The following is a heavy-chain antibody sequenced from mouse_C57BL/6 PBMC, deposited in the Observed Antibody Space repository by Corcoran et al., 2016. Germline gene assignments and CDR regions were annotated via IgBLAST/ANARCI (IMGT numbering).Heavy chain of an antibody. D-gene: IGHD1-1*01. CDR2: IYPGDGDT. J-gene: IGHJ4*01. V-gene: IGHV1-80*01. CDR3: ARLEITTVVGGMDY. CDR1: GYAFSSYW. Sequence: QVQLQQSGAELVKPGASVKISCKASGYAFSSYWMNWVKQRPGKGLEWIGQIYPGDGDTNYNGKFKGKATLTADKSSSTAYMQLSSLTSEDSAVYFCARLEITTVVGGMDYWGQGTSVTVSS.